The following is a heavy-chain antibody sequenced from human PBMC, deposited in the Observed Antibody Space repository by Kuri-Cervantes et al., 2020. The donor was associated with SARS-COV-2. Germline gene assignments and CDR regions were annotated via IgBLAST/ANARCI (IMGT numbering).Heavy chain of an antibody. CDR3: ARDDRGNWNDEVYYYYYMDV. J-gene: IGHJ6*03. Sequence: SVKVSCKASGGTFSSYAISWVRQAPGQGLEWMGGIIPIFGTANYAQKFQGRVTITADESTSTAYMELSSLRSEDTAVYYCARDDRGNWNDEVYYYYYMDVWGKGTTVTVSS. D-gene: IGHD1-1*01. CDR1: GGTFSSYA. V-gene: IGHV1-69*13. CDR2: IIPIFGTA.